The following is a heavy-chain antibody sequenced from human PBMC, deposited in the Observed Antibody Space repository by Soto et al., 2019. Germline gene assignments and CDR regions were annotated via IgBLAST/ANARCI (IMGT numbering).Heavy chain of an antibody. Sequence: SETLSLTCTVSGDSSVSSSSYYWGWIRQPPGKGLEWIGSIYYTGNTFYSPSFRSRLTISVDTSKSQFSLKLRSVTAADTATYYCASEVSSTDGMDVWGQGTTVTAP. V-gene: IGHV4-39*01. CDR3: ASEVSSTDGMDV. CDR2: IYYTGNT. D-gene: IGHD2-15*01. J-gene: IGHJ6*02. CDR1: GDSSVSSSSYY.